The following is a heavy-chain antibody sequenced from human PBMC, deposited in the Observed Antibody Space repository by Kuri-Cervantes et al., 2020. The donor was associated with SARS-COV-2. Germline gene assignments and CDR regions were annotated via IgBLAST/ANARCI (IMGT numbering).Heavy chain of an antibody. J-gene: IGHJ6*03. CDR3: ARHVNDFWSGYYYYYYMDV. CDR2: VNHRGST. Sequence: ESLKISCAFYGESFSGYYWNWIRQSPGKGLEWIGEVNHRGSTYYNPSLKSRVTISVDTSKNQFSLKLSSVTAADTAVYYCARHVNDFWSGYYYYYYMDVWGKGTTVTVSS. V-gene: IGHV4-34*01. D-gene: IGHD3-3*01. CDR1: GESFSGYY.